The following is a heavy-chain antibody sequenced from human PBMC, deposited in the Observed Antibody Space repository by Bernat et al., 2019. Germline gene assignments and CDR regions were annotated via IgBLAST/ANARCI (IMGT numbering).Heavy chain of an antibody. CDR3: ARQGPWLPSGGDAFDI. J-gene: IGHJ3*02. V-gene: IGHV3-7*01. Sequence: EVQLVESGGGLVQPGGSLRLSCAASGFTFSSYWMSWDRQAPGKGLEWVANIKQDGSEKYYVDSVKGRFTISRDNAKNSLYLQMNSLRAEDTAVYYCARQGPWLPSGGDAFDIWGQGTMVTVSS. CDR2: IKQDGSEK. CDR1: GFTFSSYW. D-gene: IGHD2-15*01.